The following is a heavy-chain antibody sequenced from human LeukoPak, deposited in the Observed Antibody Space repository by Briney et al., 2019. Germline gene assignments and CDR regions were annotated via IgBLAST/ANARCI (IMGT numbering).Heavy chain of an antibody. Sequence: SETLSLTCTVSGGSISSSSYYWGWIRQPPGKGLEWIGNIYYSGSTYYNPSLKSRVTISVDTSKNQFSLKLSSVTAADTAVYYCARTRSGWYSDFDYWAREPWSPSPQ. CDR1: GGSISSSSYY. CDR3: ARTRSGWYSDFDY. D-gene: IGHD6-19*01. CDR2: IYYSGST. V-gene: IGHV4-39*01. J-gene: IGHJ4*02.